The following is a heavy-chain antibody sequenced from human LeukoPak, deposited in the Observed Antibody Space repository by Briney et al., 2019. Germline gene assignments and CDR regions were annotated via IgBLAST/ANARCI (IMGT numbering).Heavy chain of an antibody. CDR3: ARAWGSSEVSKPYYFDY. CDR2: IIPIFGTA. J-gene: IGHJ4*02. V-gene: IGHV1-69*05. Sequence: ASVKVSCKASGGTFSSYAISWVRQAPGQGLEWMGGIIPIFGTANYAQKFQGRVTITTDESTSTAYMELSSLRSEDTAVYYCARAWGSSEVSKPYYFDYWGQGTLVTVSS. D-gene: IGHD6-13*01. CDR1: GGTFSSYA.